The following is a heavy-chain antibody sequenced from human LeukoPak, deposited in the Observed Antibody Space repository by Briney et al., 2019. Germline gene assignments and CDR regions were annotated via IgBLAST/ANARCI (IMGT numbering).Heavy chain of an antibody. CDR3: ARLGAGPTYYDFWSGYSSFYFDY. Sequence: PSETLSLTCIVSGGSTSGGNYYWGWIRQPPGKGLEWIGGISSSGNTYYNPSLKSRITISTDTSKNHFSLKLSSVTAADTAVYYCARLGAGPTYYDFWSGYSSFYFDYWGQGTLVTVSS. CDR2: ISSSGNT. V-gene: IGHV4-39*02. CDR1: GGSTSGGNYY. J-gene: IGHJ4*02. D-gene: IGHD3-3*01.